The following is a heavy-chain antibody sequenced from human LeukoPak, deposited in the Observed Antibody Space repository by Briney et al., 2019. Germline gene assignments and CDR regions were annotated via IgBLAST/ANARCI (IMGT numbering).Heavy chain of an antibody. Sequence: SETLSLTCTVSGGSISSSSYSWGWIRQPPGKGLEWIGSIYYSGSTYYNPSLKSRVTISVDTSKNQFSLKLSSVTAADTAVYYCARHRRTSYGYRYYFDYWGQGTLVTVSS. V-gene: IGHV4-39*01. CDR1: GGSISSSSYS. CDR3: ARHRRTSYGYRYYFDY. J-gene: IGHJ4*02. D-gene: IGHD5-18*01. CDR2: IYYSGST.